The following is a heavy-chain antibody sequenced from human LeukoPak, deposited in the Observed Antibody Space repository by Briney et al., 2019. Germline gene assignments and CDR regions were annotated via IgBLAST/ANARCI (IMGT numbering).Heavy chain of an antibody. CDR2: IYYSGST. CDR3: ARGLGTVDDSSGSDAFDI. D-gene: IGHD3-22*01. Sequence: PSETLSLTCTVSGGSISSSNYYWGWIRQPPGKGLEWIGSIYYSGSTYYNPSLKSQVTISVDTSKNQFSLKLSSVTAADTAVYYCARGLGTVDDSSGSDAFDIWGQGTMVTVSS. V-gene: IGHV4-39*07. J-gene: IGHJ3*02. CDR1: GGSISSSNYY.